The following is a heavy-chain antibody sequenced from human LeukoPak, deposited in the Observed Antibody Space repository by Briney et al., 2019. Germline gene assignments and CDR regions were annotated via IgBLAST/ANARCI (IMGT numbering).Heavy chain of an antibody. J-gene: IGHJ6*02. D-gene: IGHD6-13*01. CDR1: GFTFSSYW. V-gene: IGHV3-74*01. Sequence: GGSLRLSCAASGFTFSSYWMYWVRQVPGKGLVCVSRINSGGDIAYYADSVKGRFTISRYNAKNTLFLQMNSLRDEDTAVYYCARAGGSSSSVPYYYGMDVWGQGTTVTVSS. CDR3: ARAGGSSSSVPYYYGMDV. CDR2: INSGGDIA.